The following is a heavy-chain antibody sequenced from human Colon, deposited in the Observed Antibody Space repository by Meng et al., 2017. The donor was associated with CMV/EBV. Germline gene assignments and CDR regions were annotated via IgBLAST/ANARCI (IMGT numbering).Heavy chain of an antibody. D-gene: IGHD3-10*01. V-gene: IGHV3-11*01. CDR2: ISSTSYTI. CDR3: AHQGGFGELGPVLFEYYYDNMDV. Sequence: GESLKISCAASGFVLGDYFMNWVRQAPGKGLEWVAYISSTSYTIYYADSVKGRFTISRDNAKNLLYLQMNNLRADDTAVYYCAHQGGFGELGPVLFEYYYDNMDVWGQGTTVTASS. J-gene: IGHJ6*02. CDR1: GFVLGDYF.